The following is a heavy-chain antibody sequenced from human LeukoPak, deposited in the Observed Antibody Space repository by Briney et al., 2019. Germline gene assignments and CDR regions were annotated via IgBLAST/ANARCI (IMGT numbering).Heavy chain of an antibody. CDR1: GFTFSSYN. CDR2: ISSGSRYI. CDR3: ASPEYGGNAFDY. J-gene: IGHJ4*02. D-gene: IGHD4-23*01. Sequence: GGSLRLSCEASGFTFSSYNMNWVRQAPGKGLEWVSSISSGSRYIYYADSVKGRFTISRDNAKNTLYLQMNSLRAEDTAVYYCASPEYGGNAFDYWGQGTLVTVSS. V-gene: IGHV3-21*01.